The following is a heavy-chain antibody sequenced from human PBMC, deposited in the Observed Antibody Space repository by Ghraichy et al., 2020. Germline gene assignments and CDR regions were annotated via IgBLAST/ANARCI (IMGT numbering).Heavy chain of an antibody. CDR2: ISAYNGNT. J-gene: IGHJ6*02. CDR3: ARIAVASQAGGPTKYYYYGMDV. CDR1: GYTFTSYG. Sequence: ASVKVSCKASGYTFTSYGISWVRQAPGQGLEWMGWISAYNGNTNYAQKLQGRVTMTTDTSTSTAYMELRSLRSDDTAVYYCARIAVASQAGGPTKYYYYGMDVWGQGTTVTVSS. V-gene: IGHV1-18*01. D-gene: IGHD6-19*01.